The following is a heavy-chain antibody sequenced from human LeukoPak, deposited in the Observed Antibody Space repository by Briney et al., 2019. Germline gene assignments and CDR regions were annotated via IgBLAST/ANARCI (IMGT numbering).Heavy chain of an antibody. CDR2: IYPGDSDT. Sequence: GESLKISCKGSGYSFTSYWIAWLRQMPGKGLEWMGIIYPGDSDTRYSSSFQGQVTISADKSITTAYLQWSSLKASDTAMYYCAKRGDSSGWYSFDYWGQGTLVTVSS. V-gene: IGHV5-51*01. J-gene: IGHJ4*02. CDR1: GYSFTSYW. CDR3: AKRGDSSGWYSFDY. D-gene: IGHD6-19*01.